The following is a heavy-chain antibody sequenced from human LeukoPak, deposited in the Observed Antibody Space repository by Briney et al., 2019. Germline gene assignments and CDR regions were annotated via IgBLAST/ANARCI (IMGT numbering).Heavy chain of an antibody. CDR1: GFSVRTTY. J-gene: IGHJ3*02. CDR2: LYTSGGT. V-gene: IGHV3-66*03. Sequence: AGSLRLSCAVSGFSVRTTYMSWVRQSPGKGLKRVSDLYTSGGTDHADSVKGRFTISRDNSKNTLYLQMNSLRAEDTAVYYCAKEGRWRSGSPRGAFDIWGQGTMVTVSS. CDR3: AKEGRWRSGSPRGAFDI. D-gene: IGHD1-26*01.